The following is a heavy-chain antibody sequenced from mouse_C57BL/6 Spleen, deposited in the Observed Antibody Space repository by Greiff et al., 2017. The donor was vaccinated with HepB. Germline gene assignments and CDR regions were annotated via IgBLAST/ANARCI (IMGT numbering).Heavy chain of an antibody. Sequence: QVQLQQSGPELVKPGASVKISCKASGYAFSSSWMNWVKQRPGKGLEWIGRIYPGDGDTNYNGKFKGKATLTADKSSSTAYMQLSSLTSEDSAVYFCARAAHSLDYWGQGTTLTVSS. V-gene: IGHV1-82*01. CDR1: GYAFSSSW. CDR3: ARAAHSLDY. J-gene: IGHJ2*01. CDR2: IYPGDGDT. D-gene: IGHD1-2*01.